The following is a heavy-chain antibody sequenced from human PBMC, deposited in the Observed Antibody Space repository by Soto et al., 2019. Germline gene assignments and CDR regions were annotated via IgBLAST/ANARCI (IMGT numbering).Heavy chain of an antibody. D-gene: IGHD3-3*01. CDR2: TYYRSKWYN. CDR3: AKEALPTTNSDFWSGYSEYNWFDP. V-gene: IGHV6-1*01. CDR1: GDSVSSNSSS. J-gene: IGHJ5*02. Sequence: SQTLSLTCAISGDSVSSNSSSWNWIRQSPSRGLEWLGRTYYRSKWYNYYAVSVKSRITINTDTSRNQFSLQLNSVTPEDTAVYYCAKEALPTTNSDFWSGYSEYNWFDPWGQGTLVTVSS.